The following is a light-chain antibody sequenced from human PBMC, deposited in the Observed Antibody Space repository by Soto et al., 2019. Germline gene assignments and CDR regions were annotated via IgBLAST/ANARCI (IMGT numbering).Light chain of an antibody. CDR1: QSVGNY. V-gene: IGKV3-20*01. Sequence: DIVMPQSPATLSVSPGERATLSCRASQSVGNYLAWYQQKPGQAPRLLIYGASNRATGIPDRFSGSGSGTDFTLTISRLEPEDFAVYYCQQYGSSGTFGQGTKVDNK. J-gene: IGKJ1*01. CDR3: QQYGSSGT. CDR2: GAS.